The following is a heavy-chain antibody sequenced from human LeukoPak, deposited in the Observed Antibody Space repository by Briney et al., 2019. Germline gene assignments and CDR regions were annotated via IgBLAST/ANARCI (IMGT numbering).Heavy chain of an antibody. V-gene: IGHV1-2*02. CDR3: ARGPSDSSGYYYEGDAFDI. J-gene: IGHJ3*02. CDR1: GYTFTSYD. Sequence: ASVEVSCKASGYTFTSYDINWVRQAPGQGLEWMGWINPNSGGTNYGQKFQGRVTMTRDTSISIVYMELSRLRSDDTAVYYCARGPSDSSGYYYEGDAFDIWGQGTVVTVSS. D-gene: IGHD3-22*01. CDR2: INPNSGGT.